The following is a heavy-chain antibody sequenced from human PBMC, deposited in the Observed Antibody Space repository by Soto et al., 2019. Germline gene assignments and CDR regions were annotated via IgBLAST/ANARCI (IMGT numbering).Heavy chain of an antibody. J-gene: IGHJ4*02. CDR3: ARVRARSPPYYFDY. Sequence: GGSLRLSCAASGFTFSSYSMNWVRQAPGKGLEWVSSISSSSSYIYYADSVKGRFTISRDNAKNPLYLQMNSLRAEDTAVYYCARVRARSPPYYFDYWGEGTLVTVSS. V-gene: IGHV3-21*01. CDR1: GFTFSSYS. CDR2: ISSSSSYI. D-gene: IGHD3-10*01.